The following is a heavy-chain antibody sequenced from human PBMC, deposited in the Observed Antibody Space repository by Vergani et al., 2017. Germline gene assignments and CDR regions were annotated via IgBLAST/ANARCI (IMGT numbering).Heavy chain of an antibody. CDR3: AREERGYYYDSSGYDY. CDR1: GYSISSGYY. V-gene: IGHV4-38-2*02. Sequence: QVQLQESGPGLVKPSETLSLTCTVSGYSISSGYYWGWIRQPPGKGLEWIGSIYHSGSTYYNPSLKSRVTISVDTSKNQVSLKLSSVTAADTAVYYCAREERGYYYDSSGYDYWGQGTLVTVSS. D-gene: IGHD3-22*01. CDR2: IYHSGST. J-gene: IGHJ4*02.